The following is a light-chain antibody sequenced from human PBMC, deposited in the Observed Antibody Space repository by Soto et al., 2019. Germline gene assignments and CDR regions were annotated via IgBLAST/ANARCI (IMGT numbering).Light chain of an antibody. CDR1: QSVLYSSNNKND. CDR2: WAS. J-gene: IGKJ2*01. V-gene: IGKV4-1*01. CDR3: QQYYSTPYT. Sequence: DIVMTQSPDSLAVSLGERATINCKSSQSVLYSSNNKNDLAWYQQKPGQPPKLLIYWASTRESGVPDRFSASGSGTDFTLTISSLQAEDVEVYYCQQYYSTPYTFGQGTKLEIK.